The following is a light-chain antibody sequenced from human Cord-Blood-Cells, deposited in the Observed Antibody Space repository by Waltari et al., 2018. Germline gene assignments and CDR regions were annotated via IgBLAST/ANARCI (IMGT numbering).Light chain of an antibody. Sequence: DIQMTQSPSSLSASVGDRVTITCQASQDISNYLNWYQQKRGKDPTRLIYDTSNLETGVPSRLSGSGSGTDFTFTISSLQPEDIAAYYCQQYDNLPFTFGPGTKVDIK. CDR3: QQYDNLPFT. J-gene: IGKJ3*01. CDR2: DTS. V-gene: IGKV1-33*01. CDR1: QDISNY.